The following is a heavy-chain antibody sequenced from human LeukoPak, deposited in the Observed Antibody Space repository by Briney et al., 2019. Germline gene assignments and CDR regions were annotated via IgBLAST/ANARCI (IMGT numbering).Heavy chain of an antibody. V-gene: IGHV3-21*06. CDR1: GFTLSSYS. Sequence: PGGSLRISCVAYGFTLSSYSMNWVRQAPGKGLEWVSVISSTSSYIRYAESVKGRFTISRDNAKNSLFLEMKSLRAEDTAVYYCAREAWFDPWGQGTLVTVSS. CDR2: ISSTSSYI. CDR3: AREAWFDP. J-gene: IGHJ5*02.